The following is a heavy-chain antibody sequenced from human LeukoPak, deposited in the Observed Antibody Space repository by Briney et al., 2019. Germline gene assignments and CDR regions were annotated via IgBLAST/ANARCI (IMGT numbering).Heavy chain of an antibody. D-gene: IGHD2-2*01. Sequence: PGGSLRLSCAASGFTFSSYGMHRVRQAPGKGLEWVAVIWYDGSNKYYADSVKGRFTISRDNSNNTLYLQMNSLRAEDTAVYYCATNVHSSSSYYYYGMDVWGQGTTVTVSS. J-gene: IGHJ6*02. CDR3: ATNVHSSSSYYYYGMDV. V-gene: IGHV3-33*01. CDR2: IWYDGSNK. CDR1: GFTFSSYG.